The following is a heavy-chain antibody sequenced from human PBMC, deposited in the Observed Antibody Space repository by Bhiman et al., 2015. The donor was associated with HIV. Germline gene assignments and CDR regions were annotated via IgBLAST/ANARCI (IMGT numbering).Heavy chain of an antibody. CDR2: VSGSGGST. D-gene: IGHD3-10*01. V-gene: IGHV3-23*01. J-gene: IGHJ4*02. CDR1: GFTFSSYG. CDR3: AKDRRYYGSGSSDINY. Sequence: EVQLLESGGGLVQPGGPVRLSCAASGFTFSSYGMSWVRQAPGKGLEWVSGVSGSGGSTYYADSVKGRFTISRDNSKNTLYLQMNSLRAEDTAVYYCAKDRRYYGSGSSDINYWGQGTLVTVSS.